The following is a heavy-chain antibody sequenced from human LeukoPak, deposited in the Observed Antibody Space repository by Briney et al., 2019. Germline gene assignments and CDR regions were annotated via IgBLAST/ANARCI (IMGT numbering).Heavy chain of an antibody. CDR2: INPSGGST. CDR1: GYTFTSYY. V-gene: IGHV1-46*01. D-gene: IGHD3-9*01. CDR3: ARDYDILTGSYYYYYMDV. Sequence: ASVKVSCKASGYTFTSYYMHWVRQAPGQGLEWMGIINPSGGSTSYAQKFQGRVTMTTDTSTSTAYMELRSLRSDDTAVYYCARDYDILTGSYYYYYMDVWGKGTTVTVSS. J-gene: IGHJ6*03.